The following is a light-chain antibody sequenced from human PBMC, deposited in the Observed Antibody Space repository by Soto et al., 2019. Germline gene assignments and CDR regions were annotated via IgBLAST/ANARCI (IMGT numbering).Light chain of an antibody. V-gene: IGKV1-9*01. CDR2: AAS. J-gene: IGKJ5*01. CDR1: QGISTS. Sequence: DIQLTQSPSFLSASVGDRVTITCRASQGISTSLAWYQQKPGKAPKLLTYAASTLQTGVPSRFSGSGSGTEFTLTISSLQAEDFATYYCQQVNSYPITFGQGTDWRL. CDR3: QQVNSYPIT.